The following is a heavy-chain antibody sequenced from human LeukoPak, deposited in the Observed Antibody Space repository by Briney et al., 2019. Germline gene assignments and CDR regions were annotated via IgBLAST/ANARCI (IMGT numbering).Heavy chain of an antibody. V-gene: IGHV3-48*04. CDR2: ISSSSSTI. Sequence: GGSLRLSCAASGFTFSSYSMNWVRQAPGKGLEWVSYISSSSSTIYYADSVKGRFTISRDNAKNSLYLQMNSLRAEDTAVYYCARNSGYCSSTSCYGPLYWYFDLWGRGTLVTVSS. CDR1: GFTFSSYS. D-gene: IGHD2-2*03. J-gene: IGHJ2*01. CDR3: ARNSGYCSSTSCYGPLYWYFDL.